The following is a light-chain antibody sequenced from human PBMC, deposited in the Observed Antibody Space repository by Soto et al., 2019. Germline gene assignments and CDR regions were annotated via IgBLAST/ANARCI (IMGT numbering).Light chain of an antibody. Sequence: DIQMTQSPSSLSAPVGDRVTITCRASQSISSFLNWYQQKPGKAPNLLIYGASNLQSGVPSRFSGSGSGTDFTLTISSLQSEDFATYYCQQSSSSLFTFGPGTKVDLK. V-gene: IGKV1-39*01. CDR2: GAS. CDR1: QSISSF. CDR3: QQSSSSLFT. J-gene: IGKJ3*01.